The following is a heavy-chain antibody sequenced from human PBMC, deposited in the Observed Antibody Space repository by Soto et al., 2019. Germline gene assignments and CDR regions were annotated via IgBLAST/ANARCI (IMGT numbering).Heavy chain of an antibody. D-gene: IGHD6-6*01. V-gene: IGHV3-21*01. CDR2: ISSSSSYI. J-gene: IGHJ5*02. Sequence: SLRLSCAASGFTFDDYGMSWVRQAPGKGLEWVSSISSSSSYIYYADSVKGRFTISRDNAKNSLYLQMNSLRAEDTAVYYCARDPYSSSSDNWFDPWGQGTLVTVSS. CDR3: ARDPYSSSSDNWFDP. CDR1: GFTFDDYG.